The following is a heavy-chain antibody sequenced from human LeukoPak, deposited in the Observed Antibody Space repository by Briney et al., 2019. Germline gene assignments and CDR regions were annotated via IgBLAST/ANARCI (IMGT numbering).Heavy chain of an antibody. CDR1: GYTFTSYG. J-gene: IGHJ4*02. Sequence: ASVKVSCKASGYTFTSYGISWVRQAPGQGLEWMGWISAYNGNTNYAQKLQGRVTITADKSTSTAYMELSSLRSEDTAVYYCAGEMATTEFDYWGQGTLVTVSS. V-gene: IGHV1-18*01. D-gene: IGHD5-24*01. CDR2: ISAYNGNT. CDR3: AGEMATTEFDY.